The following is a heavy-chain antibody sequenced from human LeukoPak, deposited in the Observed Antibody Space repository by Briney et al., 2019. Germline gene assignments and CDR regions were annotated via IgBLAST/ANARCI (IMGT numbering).Heavy chain of an antibody. V-gene: IGHV4-39*07. D-gene: IGHD5-24*01. Sequence: PSETLSLTCTVSGGSISSSSYYWGWIRQPPGKGLEWIGSISHSGTTYYNPSLKSRVTISGDTSKNQFSLKLSSVTAADTAVYYCARLRRSRDGYRAFDYWGQGTLVTVSS. CDR1: GGSISSSSYY. CDR2: ISHSGTT. CDR3: ARLRRSRDGYRAFDY. J-gene: IGHJ4*02.